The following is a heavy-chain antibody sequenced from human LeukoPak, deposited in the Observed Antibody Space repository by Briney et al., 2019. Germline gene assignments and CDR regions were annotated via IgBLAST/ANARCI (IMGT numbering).Heavy chain of an antibody. CDR3: ARATYSSSWGPGAFDI. CDR1: GGSISSGGYY. CDR2: IYHSGST. Sequence: SETLFLTCTISGGSISSGGYYWSWIRQPPGKGLEWIGYIYHSGSTYYNPSLKSRVTISVDRSKNQFSLKLSSVTAADTAVYYCARATYSSSWGPGAFDIWGQGTMVTVSS. D-gene: IGHD6-13*01. J-gene: IGHJ3*02. V-gene: IGHV4-30-2*01.